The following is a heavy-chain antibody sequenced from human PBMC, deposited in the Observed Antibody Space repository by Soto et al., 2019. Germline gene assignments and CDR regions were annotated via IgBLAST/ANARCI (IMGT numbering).Heavy chain of an antibody. Sequence: EVQVVESGGGLVQPGGSLRLSCAASGFTFSSYSMNWVRQAPGKGLEWVSYISSSSYTIFYADSVKGRFTISRDNAKNSLYLQMNSLRAEDTAVDYCARDIDGGGQGTLVTVSP. J-gene: IGHJ4*02. CDR2: ISSSSYTI. D-gene: IGHD2-15*01. CDR1: GFTFSSYS. CDR3: ARDIDG. V-gene: IGHV3-48*01.